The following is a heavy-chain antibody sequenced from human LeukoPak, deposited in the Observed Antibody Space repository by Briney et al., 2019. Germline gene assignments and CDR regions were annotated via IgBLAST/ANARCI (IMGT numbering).Heavy chain of an antibody. J-gene: IGHJ4*02. Sequence: ASVKASCKASGYTFTGYYMHWVRQAPGQGLEWMGWINPNSGGTNYAQKFQGRVTMTRDTSTSTAYMELSRLRSDDTAVYYCARGGVRCSSTSCYKFDYWGQGTLVTVSS. CDR2: INPNSGGT. V-gene: IGHV1-2*02. D-gene: IGHD2-2*02. CDR1: GYTFTGYY. CDR3: ARGGVRCSSTSCYKFDY.